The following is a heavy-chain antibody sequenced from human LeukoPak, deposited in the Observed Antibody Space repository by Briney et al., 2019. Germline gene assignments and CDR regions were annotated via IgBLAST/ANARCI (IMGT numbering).Heavy chain of an antibody. CDR2: IYTSGSV. CDR1: GGSISSYY. D-gene: IGHD2-2*01. V-gene: IGHV4-4*07. CDR3: ATTGYCSSTSCYSDDAFDI. J-gene: IGHJ3*02. Sequence: PSETLSLTCTVSGGSISSYYWSWIRQPAGKGLEWIGRIYTSGSVNYNPSLKSRITMSVDTSKNQFSLKLSSVTAADTAVYYCATTGYCSSTSCYSDDAFDIWGQGTMVTVSS.